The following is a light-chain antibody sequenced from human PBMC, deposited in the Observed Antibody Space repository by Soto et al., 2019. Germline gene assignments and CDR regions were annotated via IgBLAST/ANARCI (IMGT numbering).Light chain of an antibody. CDR1: SRDVGGHDY. Sequence: QSALTQPPSASGSPGQSVTISCTGTSRDVGGHDYVSWYQQHPGQAPKLIIYEVSKQPSGVPDRFSGSKSGNTASLTVSGLQAEDEADYYCSSYVTGNSLIFGGGTKLTVL. J-gene: IGLJ2*01. CDR3: SSYVTGNSLI. V-gene: IGLV2-8*01. CDR2: EVS.